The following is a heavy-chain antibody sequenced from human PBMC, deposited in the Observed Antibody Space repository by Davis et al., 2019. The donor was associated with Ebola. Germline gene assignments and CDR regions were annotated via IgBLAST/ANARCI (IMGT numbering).Heavy chain of an antibody. D-gene: IGHD5-12*01. CDR1: GFTFSSYW. V-gene: IGHV3-7*01. Sequence: GESLKISCAASGFTFSSYWMSWVRQAPGKGLEWVANIKQDGSEKYYVDSVKGRFTITRDNAKNSLYLQMNSLRAEDTAVYYCAQKWLRGGLGCWGQGTLVTVSS. CDR3: AQKWLRGGLGC. CDR2: IKQDGSEK. J-gene: IGHJ4*02.